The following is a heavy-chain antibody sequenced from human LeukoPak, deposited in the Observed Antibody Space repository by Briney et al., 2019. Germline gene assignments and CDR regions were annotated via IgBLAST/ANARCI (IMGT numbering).Heavy chain of an antibody. V-gene: IGHV3-53*01. J-gene: IGHJ4*02. CDR3: AKGGCTYGHFDY. CDR1: GFTVSSNY. CDR2: IYSGGGT. D-gene: IGHD5-18*01. Sequence: GGSLRLSCAASGFTVSSNYMSWVRQAPGKGLEWVSIIYSGGGTYYADSVKGRFTISRDNSKNTLFLQMISLSAEDTAVYYCAKGGCTYGHFDYWGQGTLVTVSS.